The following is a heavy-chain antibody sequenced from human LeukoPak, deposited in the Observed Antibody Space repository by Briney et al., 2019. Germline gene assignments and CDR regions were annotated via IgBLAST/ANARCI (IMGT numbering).Heavy chain of an antibody. CDR1: GVSFNDYY. J-gene: IGHJ4*02. CDR2: INHSGYT. CDR3: TRMTTGHDY. V-gene: IGHV4-34*01. D-gene: IGHD4-17*01. Sequence: KSSETLSLTCAVSGVSFNDYYWSWGRQTPGKGLEWIGEINHSGYTNDSPSLKSRVTLSIDTSRKQFSLNLRSVTVADSGIYYCTRMTTGHDYWGQGTLVTVSS.